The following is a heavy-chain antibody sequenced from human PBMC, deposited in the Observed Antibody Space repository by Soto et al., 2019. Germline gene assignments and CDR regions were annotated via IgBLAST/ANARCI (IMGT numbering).Heavy chain of an antibody. CDR1: GDSISNLDYF. Sequence: SETLSLTCSVSGDSISNLDYFWAWIRQPPGQALEYIGYIYKSATTYYNPSFESRVAISVDTSKSQFSLNVTSVTAADTAVYFCARGRYCLTGRCFPNWFDSWGQGALVTVLL. J-gene: IGHJ5*01. CDR3: ARGRYCLTGRCFPNWFDS. V-gene: IGHV4-30-4*01. D-gene: IGHD7-27*01. CDR2: IYKSATT.